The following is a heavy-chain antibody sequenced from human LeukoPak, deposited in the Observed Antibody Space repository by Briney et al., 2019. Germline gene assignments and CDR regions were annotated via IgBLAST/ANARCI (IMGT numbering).Heavy chain of an antibody. J-gene: IGHJ4*02. CDR3: ARAGDYEVTDY. D-gene: IGHD4-17*01. Sequence: GGSLRLSCAASGFTFSSYSTNWVRQAPGKGLEWVSSISSSSSYIYYADSVKGRFTISRDNAKNSLYLQMNSLRAEDMAVYYCARAGDYEVTDYWGQGTLVTVSS. V-gene: IGHV3-21*01. CDR1: GFTFSSYS. CDR2: ISSSSSYI.